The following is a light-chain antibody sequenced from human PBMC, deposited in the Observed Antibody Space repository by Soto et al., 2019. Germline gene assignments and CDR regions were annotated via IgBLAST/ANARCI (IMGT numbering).Light chain of an antibody. CDR1: QDISNY. V-gene: IGKV1-33*01. J-gene: IGKJ4*01. CDR2: DAS. Sequence: DIQMTQSPSSLSASVGDRVTITCQASQDISNYLNWYQQKPGKAPKLLIYDASNLETGVPSRFTGSGSWTDFTFTISSLQPEDIATYYCQQYVSLPLTFGGGTKVEIK. CDR3: QQYVSLPLT.